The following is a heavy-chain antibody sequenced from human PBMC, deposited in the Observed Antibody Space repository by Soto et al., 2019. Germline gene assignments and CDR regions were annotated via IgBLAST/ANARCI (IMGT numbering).Heavy chain of an antibody. CDR3: AGARGPNYMAV. CDR2: ISGRDGNI. CDR1: GFTFSDSF. J-gene: IGHJ6*03. V-gene: IGHV3-11*01. Sequence: QVQLVESGGGLVKPGGSLRLSCAASGFTFSDSFMSWSRQTPGKGLEWLSYISGRDGNIYYADSVRGRFTISRDNAKNAVYLQRTSLRAEDTAVYYCAGARGPNYMAVWGKGTTVTVS. D-gene: IGHD6-6*01.